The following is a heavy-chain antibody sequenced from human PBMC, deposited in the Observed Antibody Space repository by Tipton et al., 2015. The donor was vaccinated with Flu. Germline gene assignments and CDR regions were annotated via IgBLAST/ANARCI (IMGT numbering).Heavy chain of an antibody. V-gene: IGHV4-61*02. D-gene: IGHD3-10*01. CDR2: IYASGST. Sequence: TLSLTCTVSGDSISRGSYYYNWIRPPAGEGLEWIGRIYASGSTNYNPSLQSRVTISLDASKKQFSLKVTSVTAADTAVYYCARDYGALNWFDPWGQGTLVTVSS. CDR1: GDSISRGSYY. J-gene: IGHJ5*02. CDR3: ARDYGALNWFDP.